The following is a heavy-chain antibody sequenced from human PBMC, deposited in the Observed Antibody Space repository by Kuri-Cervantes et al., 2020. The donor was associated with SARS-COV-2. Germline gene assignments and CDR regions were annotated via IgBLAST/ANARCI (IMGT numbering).Heavy chain of an antibody. CDR1: GFTFSSYW. Sequence: GGSLRLSCAASGFTFSSYWMHWVRQAPGKGLVWVSRINSDGSSTSYADSVKGRFTISRDNAKNSLYLQMNSLRAEDTAVYYCARPMAAAGTYYYYGMDVWGQGTTVTVSS. V-gene: IGHV3-74*01. CDR3: ARPMAAAGTYYYYGMDV. D-gene: IGHD6-13*01. CDR2: INSDGSST. J-gene: IGHJ6*02.